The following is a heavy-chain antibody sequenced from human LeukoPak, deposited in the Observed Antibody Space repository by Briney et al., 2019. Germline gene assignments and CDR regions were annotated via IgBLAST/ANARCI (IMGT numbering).Heavy chain of an antibody. CDR1: GFTFSSYW. D-gene: IGHD3-10*01. V-gene: IGHV3-74*01. CDR2: INSDGSST. CDR3: ARGDPKYYYGSGSYYL. J-gene: IGHJ4*02. Sequence: GGSLRLSCAASGFTFSSYWMHWVRQAPGKGLVWVSRINSDGSSTSYADSVKGRFTISRDNAKNTLYLQMNSLRAADTAVYYCARGDPKYYYGSGSYYLWGQGTLVTVSS.